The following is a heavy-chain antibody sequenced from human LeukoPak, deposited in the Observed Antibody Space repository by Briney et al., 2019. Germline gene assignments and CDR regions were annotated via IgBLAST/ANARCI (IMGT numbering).Heavy chain of an antibody. J-gene: IGHJ4*02. D-gene: IGHD5-18*01. CDR3: AKDRGYSPLAQIDY. CDR2: IGGGGRST. Sequence: PGGSLRLSCAASEFTFSSYAMNWVRQAPGKGLEWVSAIGGGGRSTYYADSVKGRFTISRDNSKNTLYLQMNSLRAEDTAIYYCAKDRGYSPLAQIDYWGQGTLVTVSS. CDR1: EFTFSSYA. V-gene: IGHV3-23*01.